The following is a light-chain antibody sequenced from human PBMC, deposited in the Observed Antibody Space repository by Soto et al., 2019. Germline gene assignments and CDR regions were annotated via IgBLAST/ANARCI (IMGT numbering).Light chain of an antibody. CDR2: DNN. CDR3: GTWDSSLSAVV. J-gene: IGLJ2*01. CDR1: SSNIGNNY. V-gene: IGLV1-51*01. Sequence: QSVLTQPPSVSAAPGQKVTISCSGSSSNIGNNYVSWYQQLPGTAPKLLIYDNNNRPSGIPDRFSGPKSGTSATLGITGLQTGDEGDYYCGTWDSSLSAVVFGGGPKLTVL.